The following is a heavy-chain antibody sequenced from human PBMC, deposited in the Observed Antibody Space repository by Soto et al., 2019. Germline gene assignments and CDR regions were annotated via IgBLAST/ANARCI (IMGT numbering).Heavy chain of an antibody. CDR3: ARDPKPFWSGYYPGDL. CDR2: IWCNGGST. Sequence: GGSLRLSCASSGFTFSSYAMRWVRQAPGQGQEWVAVIWCNGGSTYYADSVKGRFTISRDNSKNTLYLQMNSLRAEDTAVYYCARDPKPFWSGYYPGDLWGRGTLVTVSS. J-gene: IGHJ2*01. D-gene: IGHD3-3*01. V-gene: IGHV3-23*01. CDR1: GFTFSSYA.